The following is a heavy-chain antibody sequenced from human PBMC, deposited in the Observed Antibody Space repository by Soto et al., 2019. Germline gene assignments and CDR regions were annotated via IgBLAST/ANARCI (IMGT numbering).Heavy chain of an antibody. CDR3: ARERWLQSEHLAFDI. J-gene: IGHJ3*02. D-gene: IGHD5-12*01. Sequence: QVQLQESGPGLVKPSETLSLTCTVSGGSVSSGSYYWSWIRQPPGKGLEWIGYIYYSGSTNYNPSLKSRVTISVDTSKNQFSLKLSSVTAADTAVYYCARERWLQSEHLAFDIWGQGTMVTVSS. CDR2: IYYSGST. CDR1: GGSVSSGSYY. V-gene: IGHV4-61*01.